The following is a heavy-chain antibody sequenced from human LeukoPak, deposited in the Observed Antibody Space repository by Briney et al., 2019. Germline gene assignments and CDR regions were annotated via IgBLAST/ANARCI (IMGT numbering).Heavy chain of an antibody. CDR1: GFTISHYW. J-gene: IGHJ5*02. Sequence: PGGSLRLSCVASGFTISHYWMTWVRQAPGKGPEWVANIEKDAREKTYVDSVKGRFTISRDNAKNSIFLQMNSLRVEDMAIYYCVRDGGTDWYDPWGQGTLVSVSS. V-gene: IGHV3-7*01. D-gene: IGHD3-16*01. CDR2: IEKDAREK. CDR3: VRDGGTDWYDP.